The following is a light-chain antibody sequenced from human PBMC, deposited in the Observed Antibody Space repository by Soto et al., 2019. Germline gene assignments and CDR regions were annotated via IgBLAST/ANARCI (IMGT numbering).Light chain of an antibody. Sequence: QSALTQPASVCGSTGLSITISCTGTSSDVGGYDYVSWYQQHPGRAPKLMIYDVNNRPSGVSNRFSGSKSGNTASLTISGLQTEDEANYYCSSYTSSSIVVFGGGTKLTVL. CDR2: DVN. CDR3: SSYTSSSIVV. CDR1: SSDVGGYDY. J-gene: IGLJ2*01. V-gene: IGLV2-14*01.